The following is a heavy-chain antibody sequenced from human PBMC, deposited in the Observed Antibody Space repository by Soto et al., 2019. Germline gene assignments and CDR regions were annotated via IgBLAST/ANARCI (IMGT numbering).Heavy chain of an antibody. CDR2: INPSGGST. D-gene: IGHD5-18*01. Sequence: GASVKVSCTACGYTFTSYYMHWVRQAPGQGLEWMGIINPSGGSTSYAQKFQGRVTMTRDTSTSTVYMELSSLRSEDTAVYYCAREIQPEGDYWGQGTLVTVSS. CDR3: AREIQPEGDY. CDR1: GYTFTSYY. V-gene: IGHV1-46*01. J-gene: IGHJ4*02.